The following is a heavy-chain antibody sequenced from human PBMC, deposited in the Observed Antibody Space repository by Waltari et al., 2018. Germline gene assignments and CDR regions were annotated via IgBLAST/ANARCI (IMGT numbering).Heavy chain of an antibody. CDR3: ARRDDHDAFDI. CDR1: GYSISSGSY. J-gene: IGHJ3*02. V-gene: IGHV4-38-2*01. CDR2: IYHSGST. Sequence: QVQLQESGPGLVKPSETLSLTCAVSGYSISSGSYWGWIRQPPGKGVEWIGSIYHSGSTYYNPSLKSRVTISVDTSKNQFSLKLSSVTAADTAVYYCARRDDHDAFDIWGQGTMVTVSS. D-gene: IGHD1-1*01.